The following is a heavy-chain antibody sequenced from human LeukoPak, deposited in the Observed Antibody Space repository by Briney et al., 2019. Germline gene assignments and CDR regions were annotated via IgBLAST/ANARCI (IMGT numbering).Heavy chain of an antibody. J-gene: IGHJ4*02. CDR1: GYTFTGYY. CDR3: ARWRRYCSSTSCYAGIYGY. V-gene: IGHV1-2*02. D-gene: IGHD2-2*01. CDR2: INPNSGGT. Sequence: ASVKVSCKASGYTFTGYYMHWVRQAPGQGLEWMGWINPNSGGTNYAQKFQGRVTMTRDTSISTAYMELSRLRSDDTAVYYCARWRRYCSSTSCYAGIYGYGGQGTLVTVSS.